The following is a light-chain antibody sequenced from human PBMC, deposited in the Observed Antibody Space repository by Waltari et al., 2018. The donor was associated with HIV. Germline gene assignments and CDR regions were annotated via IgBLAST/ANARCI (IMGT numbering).Light chain of an antibody. CDR3: CSYAGSIIYVV. V-gene: IGLV2-23*02. CDR2: EVH. Sequence: QSALTRPSSVSGSPGQSITISCTGTTTDLWPYNLVSWSPQYPGKAPKLLIYEVHKRPSGISNRFSGSKSGNTASLTISGLQAEDEAHYYCCSYAGSIIYVVFGGGTKLTVL. J-gene: IGLJ2*01. CDR1: TTDLWPYNL.